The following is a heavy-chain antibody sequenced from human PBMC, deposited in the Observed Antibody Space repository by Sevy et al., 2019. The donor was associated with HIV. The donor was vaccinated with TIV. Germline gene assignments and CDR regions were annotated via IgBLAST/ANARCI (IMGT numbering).Heavy chain of an antibody. CDR1: GGTFNKYP. J-gene: IGHJ4*02. CDR2: MIPIFGTK. Sequence: ASVKVSCKAFGGTFNKYPFIWVRQAPGQGLEWMGGMIPIFGTKNYAQKFQGRATITADQYTKTVYMELSSLTSEDTAVYWCALAAQVTMTVAVGYFEFWGQGTLVTVSS. D-gene: IGHD1-26*01. V-gene: IGHV1-69*13. CDR3: ALAAQVTMTVAVGYFEF.